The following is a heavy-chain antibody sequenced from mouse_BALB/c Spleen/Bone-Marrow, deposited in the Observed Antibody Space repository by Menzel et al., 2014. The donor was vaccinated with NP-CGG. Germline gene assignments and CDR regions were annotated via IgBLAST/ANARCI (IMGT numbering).Heavy chain of an antibody. Sequence: EVKLVEPGGGLVKPGGSLKLSCAASGFTFSDYYMYWVRQTPEKRLEWVATISDGGSYTYYPDSVKGRFTISRDNAKNNLYLQMSNLKTEDTAMYYCARGSSRWLLSGAMDYWGQGTSVTVSS. J-gene: IGHJ4*01. CDR1: GFTFSDYY. CDR3: ARGSSRWLLSGAMDY. D-gene: IGHD2-3*01. CDR2: ISDGGSYT. V-gene: IGHV5-4*02.